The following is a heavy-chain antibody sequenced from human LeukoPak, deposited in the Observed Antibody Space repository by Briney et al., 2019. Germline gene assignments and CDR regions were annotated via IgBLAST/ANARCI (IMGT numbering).Heavy chain of an antibody. D-gene: IGHD2-2*01. Sequence: GGSLRLSCAASGFTVSSNYMSWVRQAPGKGLEWVSVIYSGGSTYYADPVKGRFTISRDNSKNTLYLQMNSLRAEDTAVYYCAKDLPPPEVPAVPDAFDIWGQGTMVTVSS. CDR3: AKDLPPPEVPAVPDAFDI. V-gene: IGHV3-66*01. J-gene: IGHJ3*02. CDR2: IYSGGST. CDR1: GFTVSSNY.